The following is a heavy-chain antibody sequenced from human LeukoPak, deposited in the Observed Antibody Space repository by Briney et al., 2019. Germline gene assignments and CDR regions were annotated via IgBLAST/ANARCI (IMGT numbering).Heavy chain of an antibody. J-gene: IGHJ4*02. CDR2: ISAYNGNT. Sequence: GASVKVSCKASGYTFTSYGISWVRQAPGQGLEWMGWISAYNGNTNYAQKLQGRVTMTTDTSTSTAYMELRSLRSDDTAVYYCARDNVREWELLHLDYWGQGTLVTVSS. CDR1: GYTFTSYG. V-gene: IGHV1-18*01. CDR3: ARDNVREWELLHLDY. D-gene: IGHD1-26*01.